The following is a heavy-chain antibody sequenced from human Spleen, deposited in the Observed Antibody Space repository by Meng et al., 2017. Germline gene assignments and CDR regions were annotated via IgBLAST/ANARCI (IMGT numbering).Heavy chain of an antibody. V-gene: IGHV4-59*01. Sequence: SETLSLTCTVSGGSISSYYLNWIRQPPGKELEWIGYMCDSGSTNSNRNNANPSLKSRVAIPVDTSKNQFSLKLRSVTAADTAVYCCEAGYSSTWFDYWGQGTVVTVSS. CDR3: EAGYSSTWFDY. D-gene: IGHD6-13*01. J-gene: IGHJ4*02. CDR1: GGSISSYY. CDR2: MCDSGSTNSNRN.